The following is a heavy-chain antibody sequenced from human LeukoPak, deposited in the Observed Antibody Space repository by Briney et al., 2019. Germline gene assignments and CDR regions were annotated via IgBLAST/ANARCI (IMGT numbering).Heavy chain of an antibody. J-gene: IGHJ4*02. CDR1: GYTFTGYY. D-gene: IGHD4-17*01. CDR3: ASLRLNYGDYALTWDY. V-gene: IGHV1-2*02. CDR2: INPNSGGT. Sequence: REASVKVSCKASGYTFTGYYMHWVRQAPGQGLEWMGWINPNSGGTNYAQKFQGRVTMTRDTSISTAYMELSRLRSDDTAVYYCASLRLNYGDYALTWDYWGQGTLVTVSS.